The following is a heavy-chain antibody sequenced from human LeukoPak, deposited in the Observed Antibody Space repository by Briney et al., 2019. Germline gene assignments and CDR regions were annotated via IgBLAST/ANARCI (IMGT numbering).Heavy chain of an antibody. Sequence: GGSLRLSCAASGFTFSSYGMHWVRQAPGKGLEWVAFIRYDGSDKYYTDSVKGRFTISRDNSKNTLFLQMNSLKADDTAVYYCAKGGGGVLASWGQGTLVTVSS. CDR1: GFTFSSYG. J-gene: IGHJ4*02. V-gene: IGHV3-30*02. D-gene: IGHD3-16*01. CDR3: AKGGGGVLAS. CDR2: IRYDGSDK.